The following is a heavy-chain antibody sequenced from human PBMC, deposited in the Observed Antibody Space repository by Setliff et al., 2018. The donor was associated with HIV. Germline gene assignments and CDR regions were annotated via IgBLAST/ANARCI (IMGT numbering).Heavy chain of an antibody. D-gene: IGHD2-2*02. CDR2: MCPSNGSV. Sequence: EASVKVSCKASGGTFSSYVINWVRQAHAQGLEWMGRMCPSNGSVTYAEKFQGRVTMTRDTSMSTAYMELSSLRSEDTAVFYCGSPAEAYYSGSSCYTKQRCYYMDVWDKGTTVTVSS. CDR1: GGTFSSYV. CDR3: GSPAEAYYSGSSCYTKQRCYYMDV. V-gene: IGHV1-8*02. J-gene: IGHJ6*03.